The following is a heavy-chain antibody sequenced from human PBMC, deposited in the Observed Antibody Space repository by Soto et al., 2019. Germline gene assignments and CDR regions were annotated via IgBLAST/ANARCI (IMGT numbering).Heavy chain of an antibody. V-gene: IGHV4-39*01. D-gene: IGHD6-6*01. Sequence: QLQLQESGPGLVKPSETLSLTCTVSGGSISSSSYYWGWIRQPPGKGLEWVGSIYYSGSTYYNPSLKSRVTISVDTSKTQFSLKLSSVTAADTAVYYCARRVGEQLGPNNWCDPWGQGTLVTVSS. CDR1: GGSISSSSYY. CDR3: ARRVGEQLGPNNWCDP. J-gene: IGHJ5*02. CDR2: IYYSGST.